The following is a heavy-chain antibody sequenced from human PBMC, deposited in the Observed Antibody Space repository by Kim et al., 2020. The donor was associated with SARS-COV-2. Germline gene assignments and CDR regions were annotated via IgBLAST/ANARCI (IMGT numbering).Heavy chain of an antibody. CDR3: ARVKSPYDILTGYLAWGDAFDI. D-gene: IGHD3-9*01. CDR2: INAGNGNT. Sequence: ASVKVSCKASGYTFTSYAMHWVRQAPGQRLEWMGWINAGNGNTKYSQKFQGRVTITRDTSASTAYMELSSLRSEDTAVYYCARVKSPYDILTGYLAWGDAFDIWGQGTMVTVSS. CDR1: GYTFTSYA. J-gene: IGHJ3*02. V-gene: IGHV1-3*01.